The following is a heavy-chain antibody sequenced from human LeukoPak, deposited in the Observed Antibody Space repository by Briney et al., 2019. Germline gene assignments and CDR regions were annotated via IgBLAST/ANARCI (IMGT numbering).Heavy chain of an antibody. CDR2: IYYSGST. D-gene: IGHD6-19*01. V-gene: IGHV4-31*03. CDR1: GGSISSGGYY. J-gene: IGHJ3*02. CDR3: AGHPGEEQWLAPDAFDI. Sequence: SQTLSLTCTVSGGSISSGGYYWSWIRQHPAKGLEWIGYIYYSGSTYYNPSLKSRVTISVDTSKNQFSLKLSSVTAADTAVYYCAGHPGEEQWLAPDAFDIWGQGTMVTVSS.